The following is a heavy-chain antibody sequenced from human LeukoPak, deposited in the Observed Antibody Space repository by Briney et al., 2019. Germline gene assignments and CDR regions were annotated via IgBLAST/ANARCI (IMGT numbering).Heavy chain of an antibody. Sequence: PSETLSLTSTASGGSISSGSYYWSWIRQPAGKGLERIGRIYSSGSTNYNPSLESRVTISLDTSKNQFSLKLSSVTAADTAVYYCARRPKRGENWFDPWGQGTLVTVSS. CDR1: GGSISSGSYY. J-gene: IGHJ5*02. D-gene: IGHD3-10*01. V-gene: IGHV4-61*02. CDR2: IYSSGST. CDR3: ARRPKRGENWFDP.